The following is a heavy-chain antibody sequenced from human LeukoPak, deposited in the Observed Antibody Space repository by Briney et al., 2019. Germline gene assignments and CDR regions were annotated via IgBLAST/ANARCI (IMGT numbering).Heavy chain of an antibody. Sequence: SETLSLTCTVSGGSVSSGSFYWSWIRQPPGKGLEWIEYIFHSGSTNYNPSLKSRVTISVDTSKNQFSLKLSSVTAADTAIYYCASTDYGDYLLNYWGQGTLVTVSS. CDR1: GGSVSSGSFY. D-gene: IGHD4-17*01. J-gene: IGHJ4*02. V-gene: IGHV4-61*01. CDR3: ASTDYGDYLLNY. CDR2: IFHSGST.